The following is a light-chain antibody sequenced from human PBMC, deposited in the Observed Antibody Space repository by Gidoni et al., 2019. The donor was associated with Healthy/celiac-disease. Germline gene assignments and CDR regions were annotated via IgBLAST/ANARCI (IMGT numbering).Light chain of an antibody. Sequence: DIQMHQSPSTLYASVGDRVTITCRASQSISSWLAWYKQKPGKAPKLLIYDASSLESGVPSRFSGSGSGTEFTLTISSLQPDEFATYYCQQYNSYSGTFGQGTKVEIK. V-gene: IGKV1-5*01. CDR3: QQYNSYSGT. J-gene: IGKJ1*01. CDR2: DAS. CDR1: QSISSW.